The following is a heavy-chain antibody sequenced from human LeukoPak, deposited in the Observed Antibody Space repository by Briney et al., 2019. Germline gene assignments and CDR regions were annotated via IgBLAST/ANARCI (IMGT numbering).Heavy chain of an antibody. V-gene: IGHV4-39*07. D-gene: IGHD3-22*01. J-gene: IGHJ3*02. CDR2: IYYSGRT. CDR1: GGSISSSSYY. CDR3: AREGLIFYDSHDAFDI. Sequence: PSETLSLTCTVSGGSISSSSYYWGWIRQPPGKGLEWIGSIYYSGRTYYNASLKSRVTISVDTSKNQFSLKLSSVTAADTAVYYCAREGLIFYDSHDAFDIWGQGTMVTVSS.